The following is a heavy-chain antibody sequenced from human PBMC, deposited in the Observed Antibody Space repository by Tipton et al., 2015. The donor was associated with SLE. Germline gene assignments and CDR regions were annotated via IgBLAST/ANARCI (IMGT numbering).Heavy chain of an antibody. J-gene: IGHJ4*02. V-gene: IGHV3-64*04. CDR1: GFTFSSYA. D-gene: IGHD3-3*01. CDR3: ARDRGPYDFWSGYVDY. CDR2: ISSNGGST. Sequence: SLRLSCSASGFTFSSYAMHWVRQAPGKGLEYVSAISSNGGSTGYADSVKGRFTISRDNAKNSLYLQMNSLRAEDTALYYCARDRGPYDFWSGYVDYWGQGTLVTVSS.